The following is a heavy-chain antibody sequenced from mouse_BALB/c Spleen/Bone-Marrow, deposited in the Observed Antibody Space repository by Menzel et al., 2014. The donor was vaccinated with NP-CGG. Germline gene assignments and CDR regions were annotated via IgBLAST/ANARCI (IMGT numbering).Heavy chain of an antibody. CDR2: ISDADSYT. D-gene: IGHD2-14*01. CDR1: GFTFSDSY. J-gene: IGHJ3*01. V-gene: IGHV5-4*02. CDR3: ARDGDYRYDWFAC. Sequence: DVMLVESGGGLVKPGGSLKLSCAASGFTFSDSYMYWVRQTPEKRLEWVASISDADSYTYYADSVKGRYTISRDNAKNNLYLQMISLKTEDSAMYYCARDGDYRYDWFACWGQVTLVTVST.